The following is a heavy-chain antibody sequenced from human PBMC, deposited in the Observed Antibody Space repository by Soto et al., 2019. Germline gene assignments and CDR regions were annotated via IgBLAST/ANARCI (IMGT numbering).Heavy chain of an antibody. D-gene: IGHD2-15*01. V-gene: IGHV3-7*01. CDR3: ARVIPGGGYPHDYFDY. CDR1: GFTFSSYW. CDR2: IKQDGSEK. J-gene: IGHJ4*02. Sequence: GGSLRLSCADSGFTFSSYWMSWVRQAPGRGLEWVADIKQDGSEKYYVDSVKGRFTISRDNAKNSLYLQMNSLRADDTAVYYCARVIPGGGYPHDYFDYWGQGTLVTVSS.